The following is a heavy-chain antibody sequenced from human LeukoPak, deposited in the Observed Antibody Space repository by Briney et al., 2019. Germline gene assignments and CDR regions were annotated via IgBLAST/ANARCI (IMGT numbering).Heavy chain of an antibody. D-gene: IGHD1-1*01. J-gene: IGHJ3*02. CDR3: ARDRRRLRGMNGDGDAFDI. CDR1: GFTFSSYS. CDR2: IYSDGSI. Sequence: GGSLRVSCAASGFTFSSYSMNWVRQAPGKGLEWVSMIYSDGSIFHADSVKGRFTMSRDNSRNTLDLQMNSLRVEDTAVYFCARDRRRLRGMNGDGDAFDIWGQGTMVTVSS. V-gene: IGHV3-53*01.